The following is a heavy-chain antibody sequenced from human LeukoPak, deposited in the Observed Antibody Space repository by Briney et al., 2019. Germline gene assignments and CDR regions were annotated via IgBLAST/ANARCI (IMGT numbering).Heavy chain of an antibody. J-gene: IGHJ4*02. Sequence: GGSLRLSCAASGFTFSDYYMSWIRQAPGKGLKWVSYINNSGSTIYYADSVKGRFTISRDNAKNSLYLQMNSLRAEDTAVYYCAKVGIVVVPAAYFDYWGQGTLVTVSS. V-gene: IGHV3-11*04. CDR2: INNSGSTI. CDR1: GFTFSDYY. D-gene: IGHD2-2*01. CDR3: AKVGIVVVPAAYFDY.